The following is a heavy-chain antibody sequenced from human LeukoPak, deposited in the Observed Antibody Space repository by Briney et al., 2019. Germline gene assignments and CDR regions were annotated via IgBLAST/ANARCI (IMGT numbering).Heavy chain of an antibody. V-gene: IGHV4-59*01. D-gene: IGHD3-22*01. Sequence: SETLSLTCTVSGGSISSYYWSWIRQPPGKGLEWIGYIYYSGSTNYNPSLKSRVTISVDTSKNQFSLKLSSVTAADTAVYYCARGHDSSGYYYVNQYFDYWGQGTLVTVSS. CDR1: GGSISSYY. CDR2: IYYSGST. J-gene: IGHJ4*02. CDR3: ARGHDSSGYYYVNQYFDY.